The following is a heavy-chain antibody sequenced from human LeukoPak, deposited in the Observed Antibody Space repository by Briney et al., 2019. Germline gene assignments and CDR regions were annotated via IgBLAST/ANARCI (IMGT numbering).Heavy chain of an antibody. CDR3: ARVSRSSWYKGVGYFDY. D-gene: IGHD6-13*01. CDR1: GYTFTSYD. V-gene: IGHV1-8*01. CDR2: MNPNSGNT. J-gene: IGHJ4*02. Sequence: ASVKVSCKASGYTFTSYDINWVRQATGQGLEWMGWMNPNSGNTGYAQKFQGRVTITRNTSISTAYMELSSLRSEDTAVYYCARVSRSSWYKGVGYFDYWGQGTLVTVSS.